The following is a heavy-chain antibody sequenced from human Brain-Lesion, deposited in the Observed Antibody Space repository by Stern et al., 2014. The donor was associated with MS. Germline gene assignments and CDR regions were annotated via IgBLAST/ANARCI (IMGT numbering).Heavy chain of an antibody. D-gene: IGHD3-10*01. Sequence: QVQLQESGPGLVKPSETLSLTCTVSGGSISSSSYYWGWIRQPPGKGLEWIGRIYYRGRTYYNPSLKSRATIPMDTSKNQFSLRLSSVTAADTAVYFCAKLWLGELPESPFDYWGQGTLVTVSS. V-gene: IGHV4-39*01. CDR1: GGSISSSSYY. CDR3: AKLWLGELPESPFDY. J-gene: IGHJ4*02. CDR2: IYYRGRT.